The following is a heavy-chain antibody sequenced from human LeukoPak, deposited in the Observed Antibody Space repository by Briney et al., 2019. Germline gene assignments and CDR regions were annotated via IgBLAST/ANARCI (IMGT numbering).Heavy chain of an antibody. Sequence: GGSLRLSCAASGFTFSSYEMSWVRQAPGKGLEWVSYISSSGSTIYYADSVKGRFTISRDNAKNSLYLQMNSLRAEDTAVYYCARPPYSSSWHFDYWGQGTLVTVSS. V-gene: IGHV3-48*03. CDR2: ISSSGSTI. J-gene: IGHJ4*02. CDR3: ARPPYSSSWHFDY. D-gene: IGHD6-13*01. CDR1: GFTFSSYE.